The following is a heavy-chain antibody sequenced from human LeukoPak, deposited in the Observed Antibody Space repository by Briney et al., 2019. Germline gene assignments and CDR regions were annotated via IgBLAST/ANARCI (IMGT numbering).Heavy chain of an antibody. Sequence: SGTLSLTCAVSGGSINNYKWWSWIRQSPGKGLEWLGEIFYTGSPNYNPSFKSRITMSVDKSNNQFSLILTSVTVAGTAVYYCARDGASYYDHWGQGILVTVTS. CDR2: IFYTGSP. V-gene: IGHV4-4*02. D-gene: IGHD3-10*01. CDR3: ARDGASYYDH. CDR1: GGSINNYKW. J-gene: IGHJ5*02.